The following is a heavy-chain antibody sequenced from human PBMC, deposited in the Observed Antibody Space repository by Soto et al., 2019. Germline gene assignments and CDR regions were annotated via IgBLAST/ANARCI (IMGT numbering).Heavy chain of an antibody. CDR2: INPDSGDT. CDR1: GYTFTAYY. V-gene: IGHV1-2*02. J-gene: IGHJ6*02. D-gene: IGHD6-6*01. Sequence: GASVKVSCKASGYTFTAYYRHWMRQAPGQGLEWMGWINPDSGDTKYPQTFQGRVTMTRDTSISTAYMELSRLRSDDTALYYCARADHSSSSPTFYTYFYGMDVWGQGTTVTFSS. CDR3: ARADHSSSSPTFYTYFYGMDV.